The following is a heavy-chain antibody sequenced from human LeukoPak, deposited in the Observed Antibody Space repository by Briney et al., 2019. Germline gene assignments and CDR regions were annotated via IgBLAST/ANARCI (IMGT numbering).Heavy chain of an antibody. CDR2: ISGSGDNT. CDR1: GLSFRSYG. CDR3: AKCWTSDGVCLNFDH. V-gene: IGHV3-23*01. J-gene: IGHJ4*02. Sequence: GGSLRPSCEASGLSFRSYGMSWVRQAPGKGLEWVSGISGSGDNTYYTDSVKGRFTISRDNSKNTLYLQMNSLRVEDRAVYYCAKCWTSDGVCLNFDHWGQGALVTVSS. D-gene: IGHD2-8*01.